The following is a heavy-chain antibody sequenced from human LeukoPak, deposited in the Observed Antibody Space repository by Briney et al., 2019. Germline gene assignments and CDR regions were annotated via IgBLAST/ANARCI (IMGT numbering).Heavy chain of an antibody. Sequence: ASVKVSCKASGYTFTSYAMHWVRQAPGQRLEWMGWINAGNGNTKYSQKFQGRVTITRDTSASTAYMELSSLRSEDTAVYYCARDGLIAAAGTTWFDPWGQGTLVTVSS. CDR1: GYTFTSYA. CDR3: ARDGLIAAAGTTWFDP. CDR2: INAGNGNT. D-gene: IGHD6-13*01. J-gene: IGHJ5*02. V-gene: IGHV1-3*01.